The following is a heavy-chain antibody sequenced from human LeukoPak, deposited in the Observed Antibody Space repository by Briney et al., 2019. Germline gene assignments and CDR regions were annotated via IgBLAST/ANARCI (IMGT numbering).Heavy chain of an antibody. J-gene: IGHJ6*02. CDR1: GFTFSSHA. V-gene: IGHV3-23*01. CDR2: ISGSGGRT. CDR3: AKGPPYYYDSSGYPHYYYDMDV. Sequence: GGSLRLSCAASGFTFSSHAMSWVRPAPGKGLEWVSAISGSGGRTYYTDSVRGRFTISRDNSKNTLYLQMNSLRAEDTALYYWAKGPPYYYDSSGYPHYYYDMDVWGQGTTVTVSS. D-gene: IGHD3-22*01.